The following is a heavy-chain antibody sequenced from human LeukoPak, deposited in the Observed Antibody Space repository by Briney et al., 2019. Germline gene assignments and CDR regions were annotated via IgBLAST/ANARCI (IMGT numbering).Heavy chain of an antibody. Sequence: SQTLSLICAISGDSVSSNSVTWNWIRQSPSRGLEWLGRTYYRSTWYNDYAVSVRGRITVNPDTSKNQFSLHLNSVTPEDTAVYYCARRLTQYDCFDPWGQGILVTVS. CDR3: ARRLTQYDCFDP. J-gene: IGHJ5*02. CDR1: GDSVSSNSVT. CDR2: TYYRSTWYN. V-gene: IGHV6-1*01. D-gene: IGHD2-2*01.